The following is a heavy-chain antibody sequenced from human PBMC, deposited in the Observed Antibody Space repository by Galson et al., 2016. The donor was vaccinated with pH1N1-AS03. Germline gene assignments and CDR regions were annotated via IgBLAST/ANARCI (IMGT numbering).Heavy chain of an antibody. CDR3: ARDPDPNNIGWYYFDN. V-gene: IGHV3-74*01. CDR1: GFTFSIYW. Sequence: SLRLSCAASGFTFSIYWMHWVRQAPGKGLVWVSLIKNDGGDTRYADSVKGRFIISRDDAKNTLYLQMNSLRAEDTALYYCARDPDPNNIGWYYFDNWGQGILVTVSS. D-gene: IGHD6-19*01. J-gene: IGHJ4*02. CDR2: IKNDGGDT.